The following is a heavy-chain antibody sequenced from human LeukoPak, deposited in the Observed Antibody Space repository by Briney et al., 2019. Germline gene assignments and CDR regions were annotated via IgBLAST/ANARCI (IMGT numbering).Heavy chain of an antibody. Sequence: SVKVSYKASGGTFNSYAISWVRQAPGQGLEWMGRIIPILGIANYAQKFQGRVTITADKSTSTAYMELSSLRSEDTAVYYCAREYYYGSGSSRDRGGGLDYWDQGTLVTVSS. CDR1: GGTFNSYA. V-gene: IGHV1-69*04. CDR3: AREYYYGSGSSRDRGGGLDY. CDR2: IIPILGIA. D-gene: IGHD3-10*01. J-gene: IGHJ4*02.